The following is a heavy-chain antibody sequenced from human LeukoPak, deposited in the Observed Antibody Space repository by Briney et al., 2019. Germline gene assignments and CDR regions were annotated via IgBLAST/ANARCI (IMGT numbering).Heavy chain of an antibody. J-gene: IGHJ4*02. CDR3: ARDKRHSYGRYFDH. D-gene: IGHD5-18*01. CDR1: DDSISTYH. V-gene: IGHV4-59*01. CDR2: MQSTGNS. Sequence: PSETVSLTCSVSDDSISTYHWNWIRKPPGKRLEWIGYMQSTGNSKYNPSLRSRVTMFVDTSKNQVALILSSVTAADTAVYYCARDKRHSYGRYFDHWGQGALVTVSS.